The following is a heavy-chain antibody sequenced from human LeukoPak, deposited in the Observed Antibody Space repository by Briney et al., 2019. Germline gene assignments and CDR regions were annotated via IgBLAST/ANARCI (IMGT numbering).Heavy chain of an antibody. CDR2: ISGSGSNT. V-gene: IGHV3-23*01. J-gene: IGHJ4*02. CDR3: ASWTSSSSNY. CDR1: GITFSGSG. D-gene: IGHD6-6*01. Sequence: GGSLRLSCAASGITFSGSGMSWVRQAPGKGLEWVSTISGSGSNTHYADSVKGRFTISRDNYKDTLYMQMNSLRAEDTAVYYCASWTSSSSNYWGQGTLVTVSS.